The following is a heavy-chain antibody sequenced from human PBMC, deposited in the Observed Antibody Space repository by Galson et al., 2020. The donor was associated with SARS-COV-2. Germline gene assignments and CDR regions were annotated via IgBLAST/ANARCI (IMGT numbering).Heavy chain of an antibody. CDR1: GFTFSSYW. Sequence: GGSLRLSCAASGFTFSSYWMSWVRQAPGKGLEWVANIKQDGSEKYYVDSVKGRFTISRDNAKNSLYLQMNSLRAEDTAVYYCARDRRGSGSGYGMDVWGQGTTVTVSS. D-gene: IGHD3-10*01. CDR2: IKQDGSEK. J-gene: IGHJ6*02. CDR3: ARDRRGSGSGYGMDV. V-gene: IGHV3-7*01.